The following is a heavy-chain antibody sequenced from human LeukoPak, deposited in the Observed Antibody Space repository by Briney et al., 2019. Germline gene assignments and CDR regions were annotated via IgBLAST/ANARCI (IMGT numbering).Heavy chain of an antibody. D-gene: IGHD5-18*01. CDR2: IKAGNGNT. CDR3: ATEKYSYVFSRGLHAFDI. Sequence: APRKVSCKASGYTFTSYAMHWVPQARGQRLEGRGWIKAGNGNTKDSQEFKGRVTITREKSERTANMELSRVRSEDTAVYYCATEKYSYVFSRGLHAFDIRGQGTMVTVSS. J-gene: IGHJ3*02. CDR1: GYTFTSYA. V-gene: IGHV1-3*03.